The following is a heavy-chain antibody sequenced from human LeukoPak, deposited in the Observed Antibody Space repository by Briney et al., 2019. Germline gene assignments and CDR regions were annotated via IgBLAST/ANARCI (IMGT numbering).Heavy chain of an antibody. J-gene: IGHJ4*02. V-gene: IGHV4-4*07. CDR1: GGSISSYY. CDR3: ARWNAVTTPIDY. Sequence: SETLSLTCTVSGGSISSYYWSWIRQPAGKGLEWIGRIYTSGSTNYNPSLKSRVTMSVDTSKNQFSLKLNSVTAADTAVYYCARWNAVTTPIDYWGQGILVAVSS. CDR2: IYTSGST. D-gene: IGHD4-17*01.